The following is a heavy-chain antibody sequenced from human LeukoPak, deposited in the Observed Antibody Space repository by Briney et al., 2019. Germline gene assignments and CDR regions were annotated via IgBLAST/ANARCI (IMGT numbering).Heavy chain of an antibody. Sequence: GGSLRLSCAAPGFTFSDYYMSWIRQAPGKGLEWVSYISSSGSTIYYADSVKGRFTISRDNAKNSLYLQMNSLRAEDTAVYYCARPPYYYDSSGLDYWGQGTLVTVSS. J-gene: IGHJ4*02. D-gene: IGHD3-22*01. CDR1: GFTFSDYY. CDR3: ARPPYYYDSSGLDY. CDR2: ISSSGSTI. V-gene: IGHV3-11*04.